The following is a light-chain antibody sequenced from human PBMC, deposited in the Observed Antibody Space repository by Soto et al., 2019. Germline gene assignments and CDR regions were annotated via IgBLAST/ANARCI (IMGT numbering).Light chain of an antibody. CDR2: GNN. CDR1: GSSIGTNT. V-gene: IGLV1-44*01. Sequence: QLVLTQPPSASGTPGQRVTISCSGSGSSIGTNTVNWYRQLPGTAPKLLIYGNNQRPSGAPDRFSGSKSGTSASLAISGLQSEDEADYYCAAWDGSLNNVLFGGGTKVTVL. CDR3: AAWDGSLNNVL. J-gene: IGLJ2*01.